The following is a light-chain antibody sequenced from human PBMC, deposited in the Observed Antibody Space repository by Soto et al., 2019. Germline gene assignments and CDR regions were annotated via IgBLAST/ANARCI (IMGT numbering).Light chain of an antibody. J-gene: IGKJ1*01. CDR3: QQYGSSPTWT. CDR2: GAS. CDR1: QSVSSSS. Sequence: EIVLTQSPGTLSLSPGERATLSCRASQSVSSSSLAWYQQKPGQSPRLLIYGASSRAPGIPDRFSGSGSGTDFTLTISRLEPEDFAVYYCQQYGSSPTWTFGQGTKVEIK. V-gene: IGKV3-20*01.